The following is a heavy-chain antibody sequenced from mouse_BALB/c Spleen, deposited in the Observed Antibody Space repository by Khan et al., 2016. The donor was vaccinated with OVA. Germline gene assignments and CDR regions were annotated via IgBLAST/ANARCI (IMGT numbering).Heavy chain of an antibody. D-gene: IGHD1-1*01. Sequence: QVQLQQSGPGLVQPSQSLSITCTVSGFSLTSYGVHWVRQSPGKGLEWLGVIWSGGSTDYNAAFISRLSISKDNSKSQVFFKMNSLQANDTAIYYWARNYYGSNWYFDVWGAGTTVTVSS. V-gene: IGHV2-2*02. CDR2: IWSGGST. CDR3: ARNYYGSNWYFDV. CDR1: GFSLTSYG. J-gene: IGHJ1*01.